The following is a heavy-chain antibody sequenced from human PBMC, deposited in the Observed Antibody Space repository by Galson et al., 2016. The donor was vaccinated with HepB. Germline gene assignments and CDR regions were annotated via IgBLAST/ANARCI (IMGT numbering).Heavy chain of an antibody. CDR2: ISYEGSNK. Sequence: SLRLSCAASGFMLSGYGMHWVRQAPGKGLEWVAIISYEGSNKYYADSVKGRFTISRDNSKNTLYLQMSSLRAEDTAVYYCAKDLHQLLLRQNYYSGMDVWGQGTTVTVSS. CDR3: AKDLHQLLLRQNYYSGMDV. CDR1: GFMLSGYG. V-gene: IGHV3-30*18. D-gene: IGHD2-2*01. J-gene: IGHJ6*02.